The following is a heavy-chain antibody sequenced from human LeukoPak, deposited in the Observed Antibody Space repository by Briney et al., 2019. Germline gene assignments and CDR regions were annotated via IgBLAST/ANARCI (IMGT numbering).Heavy chain of an antibody. J-gene: IGHJ5*02. Sequence: SETLSLTCTVSGGSISSYYWSWIRQPAGKGLEWIGRIYTSGSTNYHPSLKSRATISKDTSKNQFSLKLNSVTAADTAVYYCSRGTYSSSSVWFDPWGQGTLVTVSS. CDR1: GGSISSYY. CDR2: IYTSGST. D-gene: IGHD6-6*01. V-gene: IGHV4-4*07. CDR3: SRGTYSSSSVWFDP.